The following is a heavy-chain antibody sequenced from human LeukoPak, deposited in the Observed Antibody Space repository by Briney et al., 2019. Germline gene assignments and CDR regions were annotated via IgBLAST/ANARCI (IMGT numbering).Heavy chain of an antibody. CDR3: AREAPDSSGYYGLRGAFDI. D-gene: IGHD3-22*01. Sequence: GGSLRLSCAASGFTFDEYAIHWVRQAPGKGLEWVSGISWNSGIIGYADSVKGRFTISRDNAKNSLYLQMNSLRAEDTAVYYCAREAPDSSGYYGLRGAFDIWGQGTMVTVSS. J-gene: IGHJ3*02. CDR2: ISWNSGII. V-gene: IGHV3-9*01. CDR1: GFTFDEYA.